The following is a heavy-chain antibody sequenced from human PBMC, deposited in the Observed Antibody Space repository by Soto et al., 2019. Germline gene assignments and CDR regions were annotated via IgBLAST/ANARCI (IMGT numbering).Heavy chain of an antibody. J-gene: IGHJ6*02. D-gene: IGHD5-18*01. CDR2: IIPIFGTA. CDR1: GGTFSSYA. Sequence: QVQLVQSGAEVKKPGSSVKVSCKASGGTFSSYASSWVRQAPGQGLEWMGGIIPIFGTANYAQKFQGRVTITADESTRTAYMELSSLRSEDTAVYYCASHSYGYFPHNYHGTDVWGQGTTVTVSS. CDR3: ASHSYGYFPHNYHGTDV. V-gene: IGHV1-69*12.